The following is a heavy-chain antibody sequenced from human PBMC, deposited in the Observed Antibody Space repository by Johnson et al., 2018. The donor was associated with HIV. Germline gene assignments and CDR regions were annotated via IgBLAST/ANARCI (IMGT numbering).Heavy chain of an antibody. V-gene: IGHV3-7*01. Sequence: VQLVESGGGVVQPGRSLRLSCAASGFTFSGYWMTWVRQAPGKVLEWVANIKEDGSEKYYVDSVKGRFTISRDNAKNSLYLQMNSLRAEDTAVYYCARAFPPSGYDFRGRSYAFDIWGQGTMVTVSS. J-gene: IGHJ3*02. CDR3: ARAFPPSGYDFRGRSYAFDI. D-gene: IGHD5-12*01. CDR2: IKEDGSEK. CDR1: GFTFSGYW.